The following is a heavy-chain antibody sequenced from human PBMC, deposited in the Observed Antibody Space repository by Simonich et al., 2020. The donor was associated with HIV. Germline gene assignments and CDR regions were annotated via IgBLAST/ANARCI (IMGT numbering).Heavy chain of an antibody. Sequence: QIQLVQSGAEVKKPGASVKVSCKASGYTFTNYAISWVRQAPGQGLEWMGWVRTFGGDTKYSQNLQGRVTMTTDTSTTTVYMELRSLRSDDTAIYYWARGQPYFDYWGQGTLVTVSS. CDR1: GYTFTNYA. J-gene: IGHJ4*02. V-gene: IGHV1-18*01. CDR2: VRTFGGDT. CDR3: ARGQPYFDY. D-gene: IGHD5-18*01.